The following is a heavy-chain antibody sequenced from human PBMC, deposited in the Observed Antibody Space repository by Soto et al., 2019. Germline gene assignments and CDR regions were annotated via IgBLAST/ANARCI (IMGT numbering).Heavy chain of an antibody. V-gene: IGHV1-8*01. Sequence: GASVKVSCKASGYTFTNNDIKWVRQATGQGLEWMGWMNPNSGNTGYVQKFQGRVTMTRNNSISTAYMELSSPRSEDTAMYYCARRYSSKRYYVAFDIWGQGTMVTVSS. D-gene: IGHD1-26*01. CDR2: MNPNSGNT. CDR1: GYTFTNND. CDR3: ARRYSSKRYYVAFDI. J-gene: IGHJ3*02.